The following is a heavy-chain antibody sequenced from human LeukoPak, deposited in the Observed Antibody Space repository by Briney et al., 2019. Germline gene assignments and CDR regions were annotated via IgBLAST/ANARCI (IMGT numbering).Heavy chain of an antibody. CDR2: INSDGSST. Sequence: GGSLRLSCAASEFTFSTYWMHWVRQAPGKGLVWVSRINSDGSSTNYADSVKGRFTISRDNAKNTLYLQMSSLRAEDTAVYYCARRYYGSATYRLPYDYWGQGTLVTVSS. J-gene: IGHJ4*02. CDR1: EFTFSTYW. CDR3: ARRYYGSATYRLPYDY. D-gene: IGHD3-22*01. V-gene: IGHV3-74*01.